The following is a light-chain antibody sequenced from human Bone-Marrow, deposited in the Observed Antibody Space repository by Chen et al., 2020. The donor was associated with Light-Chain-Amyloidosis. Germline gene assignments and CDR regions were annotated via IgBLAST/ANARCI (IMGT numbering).Light chain of an antibody. CDR2: SGS. CDR1: QNIRFH. CDR3: QQSYSYPWT. V-gene: IGKV1-39*01. Sequence: DIQMTQSPSSLSASVGDRVTITCRASQNIRFHLNWYQQKSGKAPHLLISSGSNLVRGVPSGFSGGGSGTNFTLTISSVQPEDFATYYCQQSYSYPWTFGQGTKVEVK. J-gene: IGKJ1*01.